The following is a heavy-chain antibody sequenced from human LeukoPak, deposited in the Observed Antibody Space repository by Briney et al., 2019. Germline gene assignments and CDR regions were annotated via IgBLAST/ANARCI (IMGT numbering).Heavy chain of an antibody. CDR2: ISYDGSNK. CDR1: GFTFSSYA. Sequence: PGGSLRLSCAASGFTFSSYAVHWVRQAPGKGLEWVAVISYDGSNKYYADSVKGRFTISRDNSKNTLYLQMNSLRAEDTAVYYCARDRGTTVVTGIDYWGQGTLVTVSS. J-gene: IGHJ4*02. CDR3: ARDRGTTVVTGIDY. D-gene: IGHD4-23*01. V-gene: IGHV3-30-3*01.